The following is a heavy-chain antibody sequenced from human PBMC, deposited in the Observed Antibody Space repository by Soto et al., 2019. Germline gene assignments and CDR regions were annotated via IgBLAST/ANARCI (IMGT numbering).Heavy chain of an antibody. CDR2: IHPNSGGT. Sequence: GASVKVSCKASRYSFTDYYIHWVRQSPGQGLEWMGWIHPNSGGTKFPQKFQGRVIMTRDTSISTAYMELSRLTSDDTAVYYCAIAGLTTLELATIYWGHGTLFTVSA. D-gene: IGHD5-12*01. V-gene: IGHV1-2*02. J-gene: IGHJ4*01. CDR3: AIAGLTTLELATIY. CDR1: RYSFTDYY.